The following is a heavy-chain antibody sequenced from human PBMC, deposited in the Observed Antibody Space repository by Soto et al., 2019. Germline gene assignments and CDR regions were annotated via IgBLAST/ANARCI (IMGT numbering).Heavy chain of an antibody. CDR2: VKSNPDGGTT. J-gene: IGHJ4*02. CDR3: VHDGRE. D-gene: IGHD1-1*01. CDR1: GFIFRNAH. Sequence: EVRLVESGGGLVKPGGSLRLSCGASGFIFRNAHFSWVRQAPGKGLEWVGRVKSNPDGGTTDYTPPVKDRFTISRDDSKNTLYLHMYGLKVEDTAIYYCVHDGREGGQGTLVTVAS. V-gene: IGHV3-15*07.